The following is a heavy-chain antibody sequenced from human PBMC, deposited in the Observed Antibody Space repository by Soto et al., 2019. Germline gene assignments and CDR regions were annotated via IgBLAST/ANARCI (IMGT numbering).Heavy chain of an antibody. J-gene: IGHJ6*02. CDR3: ARDLMAALYYYYYGMDV. V-gene: IGHV1-18*04. CDR1: GYTFTSYG. CDR2: ISAYNGNT. Sequence: GASVKVSCKASGYTFTSYGISWVRQAPGQGLEWMGWISAYNGNTNYAQKLQGRATMTTDTSTSTAYMELRSLRSDDTAVYYCARDLMAALYYYYYGMDVWGQGTTVTVSS. D-gene: IGHD6-25*01.